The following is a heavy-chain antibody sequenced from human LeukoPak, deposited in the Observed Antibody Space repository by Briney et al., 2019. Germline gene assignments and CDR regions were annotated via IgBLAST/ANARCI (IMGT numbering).Heavy chain of an antibody. Sequence: GGSLRLSCAASGFTFSSYSMTWVRQAPGKGLEWVSSISSSSSYIYYADSVKGRFTISRDNAKNSLYLQMNSLRAEDTAVYYCARQRGGTYYYDSSGYYPPPNDAFDIWGQGTMVTVSS. V-gene: IGHV3-21*01. J-gene: IGHJ3*02. D-gene: IGHD3-22*01. CDR2: ISSSSSYI. CDR3: ARQRGGTYYYDSSGYYPPPNDAFDI. CDR1: GFTFSSYS.